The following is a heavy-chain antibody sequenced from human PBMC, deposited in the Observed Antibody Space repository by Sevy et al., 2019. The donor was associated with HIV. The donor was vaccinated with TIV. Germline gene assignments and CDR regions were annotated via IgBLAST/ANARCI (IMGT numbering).Heavy chain of an antibody. Sequence: GGSLRLSCAASGFIFGNHAMSWVRQTPGKGLEWVSGITSTGSTTYYMDSVKGRFTISRDNSKNTLYLQMNSLGAEDTAVYYGAKDLGWPLWGQGTLVTVSS. V-gene: IGHV3-23*01. J-gene: IGHJ4*02. CDR1: GFIFGNHA. CDR3: AKDLGWPL. D-gene: IGHD2-15*01. CDR2: ITSTGSTT.